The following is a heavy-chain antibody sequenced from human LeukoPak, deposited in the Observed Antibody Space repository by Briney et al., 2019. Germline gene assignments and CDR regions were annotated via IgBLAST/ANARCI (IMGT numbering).Heavy chain of an antibody. CDR2: IYPDDSDT. J-gene: IGHJ4*02. CDR3: ARGAPIFYYFES. V-gene: IGHV5-51*01. Sequence: GDSLKISFKTSGSIFTYYWIGWVRPVPGKGLEWMGIIYPDDSDTRYSPSFQGQVTISADKSTSTAYLQWSSLKASDTAMYYCARGAPIFYYFESWGQGTLVSVSA. CDR1: GSIFTYYW.